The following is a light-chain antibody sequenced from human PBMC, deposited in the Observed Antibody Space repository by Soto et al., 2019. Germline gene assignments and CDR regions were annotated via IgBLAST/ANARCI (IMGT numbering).Light chain of an antibody. J-gene: IGLJ1*01. CDR3: SSWTSSSSYV. CDR2: DVT. CDR1: SSDVGGYNS. V-gene: IGLV2-14*03. Sequence: QSVLTQPASVSGSPGQSIAISCTGTSSDVGGYNSVSWYQQYPGKAPKLIIHDVTNRPSGLSDRFSGSKSGNTASLTISGLQAEDEADYYCSSWTSSSSYVFGSGTKVTV.